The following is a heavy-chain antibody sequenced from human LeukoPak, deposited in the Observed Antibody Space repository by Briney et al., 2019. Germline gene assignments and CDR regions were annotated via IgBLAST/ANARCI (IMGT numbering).Heavy chain of an antibody. Sequence: SETLSLTCTVSGGSISSSSYYWGWIRQPPGKGLEWIGSIYYSGSTYYNPSLKSRVTISVDTSKNQFSLKLSSVTAADTAVYYCARGKYYDSSGYYLGRVYFDYWGQGTLVTVSS. CDR3: ARGKYYDSSGYYLGRVYFDY. D-gene: IGHD3-22*01. V-gene: IGHV4-39*07. CDR2: IYYSGST. J-gene: IGHJ4*02. CDR1: GGSISSSSYY.